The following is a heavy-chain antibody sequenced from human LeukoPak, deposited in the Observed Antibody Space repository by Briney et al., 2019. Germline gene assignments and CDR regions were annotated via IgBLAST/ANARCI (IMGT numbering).Heavy chain of an antibody. CDR2: INIDGSNT. Sequence: GGSLRLSCAASGFPFSSYWMHWVRQAPGKGLVWVSRINIDGSNTNYADSVKGRFTISRDNATNTLYLQMDSPRAEDTAVYYCARSLGGAYDYWGQGTLVTVSS. V-gene: IGHV3-74*01. D-gene: IGHD1-26*01. CDR3: ARSLGGAYDY. CDR1: GFPFSSYW. J-gene: IGHJ4*02.